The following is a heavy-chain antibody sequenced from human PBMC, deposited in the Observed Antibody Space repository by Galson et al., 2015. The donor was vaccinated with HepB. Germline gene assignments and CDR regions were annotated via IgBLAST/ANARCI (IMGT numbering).Heavy chain of an antibody. D-gene: IGHD3-3*01. Sequence: SPRLSCAASGFTFSDYGMHWVRQAPGKGLEWVGVTANDGSRQDLTNSVRGRFTISRDNARNTLYLQLSSLRRDDTGVYYCAKEAGKWSHFDFWGQGALVTVSS. J-gene: IGHJ4*02. CDR2: TANDGSRQ. V-gene: IGHV3-30*18. CDR1: GFTFSDYG. CDR3: AKEAGKWSHFDF.